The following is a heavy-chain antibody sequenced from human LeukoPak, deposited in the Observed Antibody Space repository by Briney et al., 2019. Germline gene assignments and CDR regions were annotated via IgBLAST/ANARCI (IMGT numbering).Heavy chain of an antibody. D-gene: IGHD2-15*01. Sequence: GASVKVSCKASGGTFSRYAISWVRQAPGQGLEWMGRIIPILGIANYAQKFQGRVTITADKSTSTAYMELSSLRSEDTAVYYCAREGFRAHRVVYWGQGTLVTVSS. V-gene: IGHV1-69*04. CDR1: GGTFSRYA. CDR3: AREGFRAHRVVY. J-gene: IGHJ4*02. CDR2: IIPILGIA.